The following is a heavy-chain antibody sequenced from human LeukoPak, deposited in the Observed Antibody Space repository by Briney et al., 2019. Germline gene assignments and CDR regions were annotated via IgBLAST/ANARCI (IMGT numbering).Heavy chain of an antibody. CDR3: ATLGHQLPSSALDP. Sequence: SETLSLTCTVSGGSISSGGYYWSWIRQHPGKGLEWIGYIYYSGSTYYNPSLKSRVTISVDTSKNQFSLKLSSVTAADTAVYYCATLGHQLPSSALDPWGQGTLVTVSS. CDR1: GGSISSGGYY. D-gene: IGHD2-2*01. CDR2: IYYSGST. V-gene: IGHV4-31*03. J-gene: IGHJ5*02.